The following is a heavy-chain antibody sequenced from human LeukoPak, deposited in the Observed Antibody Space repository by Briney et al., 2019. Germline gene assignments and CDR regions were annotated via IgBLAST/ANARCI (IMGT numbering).Heavy chain of an antibody. V-gene: IGHV3-66*02. D-gene: IGHD2-2*01. CDR1: GFTVSSNY. CDR2: IYSGGST. CDR3: ARDRGFHCSSTSCSTRNAFDI. Sequence: GALRLSCAASGFTVSSNYMSWVRQAPGKGLEWVSDIYSGGSTYYADSVKGRFTISRDNSKNTLYLQMNSLRAEDTAVYYCARDRGFHCSSTSCSTRNAFDIWGQGTMVTVSS. J-gene: IGHJ3*02.